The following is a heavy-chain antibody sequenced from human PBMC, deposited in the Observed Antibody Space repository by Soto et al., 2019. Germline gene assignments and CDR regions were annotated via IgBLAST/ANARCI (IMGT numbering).Heavy chain of an antibody. V-gene: IGHV3-30*18. D-gene: IGHD6-6*01. CDR1: GFTFSNYA. Sequence: QVQLVESGGGVVQPGRSLRLSCAASGFTFSNYAMRWVRQAPGKGLEWVALISYDGSIKYYADSVKGRFTISRDNSKNTLYLQMNSLRAEDTAVYYCAKDYYSTSSPHFDYWGQGTLVTVSS. J-gene: IGHJ4*02. CDR2: ISYDGSIK. CDR3: AKDYYSTSSPHFDY.